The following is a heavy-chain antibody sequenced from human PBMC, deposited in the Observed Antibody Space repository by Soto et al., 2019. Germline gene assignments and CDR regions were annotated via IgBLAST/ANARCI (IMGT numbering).Heavy chain of an antibody. CDR1: GGSISSSSYY. CDR2: INHSGST. J-gene: IGHJ6*02. D-gene: IGHD3-10*01. V-gene: IGHV4-39*07. CDR3: AELGAGMDV. Sequence: SETLSLTCTVSGGSISSSSYYWGWIRQPPGKGLEWIGEINHSGSTNYNPSLKSRVTISVDTSKNQFSLKLSSVTAADTAVYYCAELGAGMDVWGQGTTVTV.